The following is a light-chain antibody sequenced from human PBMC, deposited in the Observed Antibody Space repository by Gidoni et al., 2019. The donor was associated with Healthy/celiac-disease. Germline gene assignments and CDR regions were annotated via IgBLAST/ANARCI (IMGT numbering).Light chain of an antibody. Sequence: DVVMTQSPLSLPVTLGQPASISCRSSQSLVHSDGNTYLNWFQQRPGQSPRRLIYKVSNRDSAVPDRFSGSGSGPDFTLKISRVEAEDVGVYYCMQGTHWPPYTFXXXTKLEIK. V-gene: IGKV2-30*02. CDR3: MQGTHWPPYT. J-gene: IGKJ2*01. CDR1: QSLVHSDGNTY. CDR2: KVS.